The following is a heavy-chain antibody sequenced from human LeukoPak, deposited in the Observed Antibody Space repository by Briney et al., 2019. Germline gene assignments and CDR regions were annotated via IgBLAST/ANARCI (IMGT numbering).Heavy chain of an antibody. V-gene: IGHV3-49*04. CDR2: IRSKAYGGTT. D-gene: IGHD3-10*01. CDR3: TSSGNRDTMVRGVISTHDY. J-gene: IGHJ4*02. CDR1: GFTFGDYA. Sequence: PGGSLRLSCTASGFTFGDYAMSWVRQAPGKGLEWVGFIRSKAYGGTTEYAASVKGRFTISRDDSKSIAYLQMNSLKTEDTAVYYCTSSGNRDTMVRGVISTHDYWGQGTLVTVSS.